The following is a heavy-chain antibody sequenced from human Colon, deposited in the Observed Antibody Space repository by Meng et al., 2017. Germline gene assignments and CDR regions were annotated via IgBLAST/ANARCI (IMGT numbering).Heavy chain of an antibody. V-gene: IGHV4-4*02. J-gene: IGHJ4*02. CDR1: GGSSRSSTW. CDR3: ASFTPQGKLWLVTDY. CDR2: IYHSRCT. Sequence: VQRREAGPGRVKPAVTLALTCAVSGGSSRSSTWWGWLRLPSGKGLESIGEIYHSRCTNYHPSLKRRVTISVNKSKHQFSLKLSSVNAADTSVYYCASFTPQGKLWLVTDYWGQGTLVTVSS. D-gene: IGHD6-19*01.